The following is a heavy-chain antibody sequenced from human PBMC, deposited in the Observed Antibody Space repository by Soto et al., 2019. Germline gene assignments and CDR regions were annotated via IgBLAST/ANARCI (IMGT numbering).Heavy chain of an antibody. CDR2: ISGSGGST. V-gene: IGHV3-23*01. D-gene: IGHD2-2*01. Sequence: GGSLRLSCAASGFTFSNAWMSWVRQAPGKGLEWVSAISGSGGSTYYADSVKGRFTISRDNSKNTLYLQMNSLRAEDTAVYYCAKELRTPAGYYYYGMDVWGQGTTVTVSS. CDR3: AKELRTPAGYYYYGMDV. J-gene: IGHJ6*02. CDR1: GFTFSNAW.